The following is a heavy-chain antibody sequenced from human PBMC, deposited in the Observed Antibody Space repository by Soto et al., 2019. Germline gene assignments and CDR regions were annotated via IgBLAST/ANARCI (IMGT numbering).Heavy chain of an antibody. J-gene: IGHJ4*02. CDR1: GGSISSYY. V-gene: IGHV4-59*12. CDR2: IYFSGGT. CDR3: ATESRSWYGSICDY. Sequence: QVQLQESGPGLVKPSETLSLTCTVSGGSISSYYWSWIRQPPGKGLEWIGYIYFSGGTNYNHSLKRRVSISVDTSKTQFSLKLSSVTAADSAVYYCATESRSWYGSICDYWGQGTLVTVSS. D-gene: IGHD6-13*01.